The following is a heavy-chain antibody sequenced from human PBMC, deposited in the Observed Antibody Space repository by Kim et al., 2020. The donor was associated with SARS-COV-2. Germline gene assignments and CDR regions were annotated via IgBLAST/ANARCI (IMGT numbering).Heavy chain of an antibody. V-gene: IGHV3-48*03. Sequence: GGSLRLSCAASGFTFSSYEMNWVRQAPGKGLEWVSYISSSGSTIYYADSVKGRFTISRDNAKNSLYLQMNSLRAEDTAVYYCARVGSHCSGGSCYGGFGYWGQGTLVTVSS. CDR2: ISSSGSTI. D-gene: IGHD2-15*01. J-gene: IGHJ4*02. CDR3: ARVGSHCSGGSCYGGFGY. CDR1: GFTFSSYE.